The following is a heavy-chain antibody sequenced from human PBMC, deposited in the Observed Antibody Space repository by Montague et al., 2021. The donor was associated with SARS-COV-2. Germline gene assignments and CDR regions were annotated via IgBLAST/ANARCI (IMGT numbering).Heavy chain of an antibody. CDR3: ARDFISMTMVRGAIGPHDAFDV. CDR2: IKRDGSEK. Sequence: SLRLSCAASGFTFNDYWMSWVRQAPGKGLEWVANIKRDGSEKKYVDSVKGRFTISRDNTKNSLFLQLDSLRAEDTATYYCARDFISMTMVRGAIGPHDAFDVWGQGTTVTVSS. V-gene: IGHV3-7*03. D-gene: IGHD3-10*01. CDR1: GFTFNDYW. J-gene: IGHJ3*01.